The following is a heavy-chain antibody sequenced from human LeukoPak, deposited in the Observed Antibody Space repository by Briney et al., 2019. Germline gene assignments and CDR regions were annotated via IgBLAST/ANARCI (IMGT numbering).Heavy chain of an antibody. CDR1: GDYISTYY. J-gene: IGHJ4*02. V-gene: IGHV4-59*01. D-gene: IGHD3-22*01. Sequence: SETLSLTCGVSGDYISTYYWSWIRQPPGKGLEWIGYVYYSGSTNYNPSLKSRVTMSVDTSKNQFSLKLTSVTAADTAVYYCARDQHKYDSSGFYLYYFDYWGQGTLVTVSS. CDR3: ARDQHKYDSSGFYLYYFDY. CDR2: VYYSGST.